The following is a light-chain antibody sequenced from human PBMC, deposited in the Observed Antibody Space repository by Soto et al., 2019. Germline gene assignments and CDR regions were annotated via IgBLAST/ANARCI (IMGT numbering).Light chain of an antibody. Sequence: IVVTQSPATLSLSPGERATLSCRARQSVSSYLAWYQQKPGQAPKLLIYDASNRATVIPARFSGSGSGTDCTLTISSLEHEEFSVYYCQQRSTWPRTFGGGTKVEIK. V-gene: IGKV3-11*01. CDR3: QQRSTWPRT. J-gene: IGKJ4*01. CDR1: QSVSSY. CDR2: DAS.